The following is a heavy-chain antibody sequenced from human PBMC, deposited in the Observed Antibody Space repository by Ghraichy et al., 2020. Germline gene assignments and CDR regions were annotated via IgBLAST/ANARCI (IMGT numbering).Heavy chain of an antibody. CDR1: GFTFSSYS. J-gene: IGHJ6*02. CDR2: ISSSSSTI. CDR3: ARDELERRQTPYYYYGMDV. V-gene: IGHV3-48*02. D-gene: IGHD1-1*01. Sequence: GGSLRLSCAASGFTFSSYSMNWVRQAPGKGLEWVSYISSSSSTIYYADSVKGRFTISRDNAKNSLYLQMNSLRDEDTAVYYCARDELERRQTPYYYYGMDVWGQGTTVTVSS.